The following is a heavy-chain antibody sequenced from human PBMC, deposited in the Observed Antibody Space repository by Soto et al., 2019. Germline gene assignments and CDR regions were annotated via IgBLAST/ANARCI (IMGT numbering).Heavy chain of an antibody. Sequence: VSGPTLVNPTQTLTLTCTFSVFSLSTSGVGVGWIRQPPGKALEWLALIYWDDDKRYSPSLKSRLTITKDTSKNQVVLTMTNMGPVDTATYYCAHRRTCSGGSCYTNWFDPWGQGTLVTVSS. V-gene: IGHV2-5*02. CDR2: IYWDDDK. CDR3: AHRRTCSGGSCYTNWFDP. D-gene: IGHD2-15*01. J-gene: IGHJ5*02. CDR1: VFSLSTSGVG.